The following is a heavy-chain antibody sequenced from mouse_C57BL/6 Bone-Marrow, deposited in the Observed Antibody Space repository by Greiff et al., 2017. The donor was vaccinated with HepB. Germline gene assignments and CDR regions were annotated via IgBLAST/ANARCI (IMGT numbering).Heavy chain of an antibody. Sequence: EVELVESGGGLVKPGGSLKLSCAASGFTFSSYAMSWVRQTPEKRLEWVATISDGGSYTYYPDNVKGRFTISRDNAKNNLYLQMSHLKSEDTAMYYCARDDGKLFAYWGQGTLVTVSA. D-gene: IGHD2-1*01. CDR3: ARDDGKLFAY. V-gene: IGHV5-4*01. J-gene: IGHJ3*01. CDR1: GFTFSSYA. CDR2: ISDGGSYT.